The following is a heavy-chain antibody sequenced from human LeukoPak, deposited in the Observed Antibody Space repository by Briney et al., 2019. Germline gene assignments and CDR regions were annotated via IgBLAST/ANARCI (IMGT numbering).Heavy chain of an antibody. CDR1: GFTVSSNY. D-gene: IGHD3-10*01. Sequence: PGGSLRLSCAASGFTVSSNYMSGVRQAPGKGLEWVSVIYSGGSTYYADSVKGRFTISRDNSKNTLYLQMNSLRAEDAAVYYCAAKTVNMVRGVTSWGQGTLVTVSS. CDR2: IYSGGST. CDR3: AAKTVNMVRGVTS. V-gene: IGHV3-53*01. J-gene: IGHJ4*02.